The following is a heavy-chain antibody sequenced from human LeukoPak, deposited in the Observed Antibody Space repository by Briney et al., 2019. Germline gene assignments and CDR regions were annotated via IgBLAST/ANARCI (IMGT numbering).Heavy chain of an antibody. D-gene: IGHD1-26*01. CDR1: GFTFSNYW. CDR3: CTGVVGGTTD. CDR2: IKSKTDGGTT. Sequence: PGGSLRLSCAASGFTFSNYWMTWVRQAPGKGLEWVGRIKSKTDGGTTDYAAPVKGRFSISRDDSKNTLYLQMNSLKTEDTAVYYCCTGVVGGTTDRGQGILVTVSS. J-gene: IGHJ4*02. V-gene: IGHV3-15*01.